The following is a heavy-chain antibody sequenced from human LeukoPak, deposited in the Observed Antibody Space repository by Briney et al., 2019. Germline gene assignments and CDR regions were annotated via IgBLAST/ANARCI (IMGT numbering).Heavy chain of an antibody. D-gene: IGHD6-13*01. J-gene: IGHJ4*02. V-gene: IGHV3-7*03. Sequence: GGSLRLSCAASGFTFSSYWMSWVRQAPGKGLEWVANIKQDGSEKYYVDSVKGRFTISRDNAKNSLYLQMNSLRAEDTAVYYCASLRAAAGTTGRSVGAERVDYWGQGTLVTVSS. CDR1: GFTFSSYW. CDR3: ASLRAAAGTTGRSVGAERVDY. CDR2: IKQDGSEK.